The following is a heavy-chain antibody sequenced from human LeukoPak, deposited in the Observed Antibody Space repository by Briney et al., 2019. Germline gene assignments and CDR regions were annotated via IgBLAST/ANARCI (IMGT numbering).Heavy chain of an antibody. D-gene: IGHD6-13*01. CDR1: GFTFSSYA. Sequence: GGSLRLSCAASGFTFSSYAMSWVRQAPGKGLEWVSGISGSGSGTYYPDSVKGRFTISRNNSKNTLYLQMNSLRAEDTAVYYCAKGGIAAAGTSFYFDYWGQGTLVTVSS. CDR2: ISGSGSGT. V-gene: IGHV3-23*01. J-gene: IGHJ4*02. CDR3: AKGGIAAAGTSFYFDY.